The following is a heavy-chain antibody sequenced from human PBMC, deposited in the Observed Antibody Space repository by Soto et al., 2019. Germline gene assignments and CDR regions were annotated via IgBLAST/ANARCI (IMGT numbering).Heavy chain of an antibody. J-gene: IGHJ6*02. CDR2: ISYDGSNK. CDR1: GFTFSSYA. D-gene: IGHD3-10*01. V-gene: IGHV3-30-3*01. CDR3: ASDYGSGSYDGYYGMDV. Sequence: GGSLRLSCAASGFTFSSYAMHWVRQAPGKGLEWVAVISYDGSNKYYADSVKGRFTISRDNSKDTLYLQMNSLRAEDTAVYYCASDYGSGSYDGYYGMDVWGQGTTVTVSS.